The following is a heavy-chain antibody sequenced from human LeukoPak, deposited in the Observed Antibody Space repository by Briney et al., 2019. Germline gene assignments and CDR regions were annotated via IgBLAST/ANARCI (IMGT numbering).Heavy chain of an antibody. V-gene: IGHV1-18*01. CDR3: ARDARKLLRGYSYDTLDAFDI. J-gene: IGHJ3*02. D-gene: IGHD5-18*01. CDR2: ISAYNGNT. Sequence: GASVKVSCKASGYTFTSYGIIWVRQAPGQGLEWMGWISAYNGNTNYAQKLQGRVTMTTDTSTSTAYMELRSLRSDDTAVYYCARDARKLLRGYSYDTLDAFDIWGQGTMVTVSS. CDR1: GYTFTSYG.